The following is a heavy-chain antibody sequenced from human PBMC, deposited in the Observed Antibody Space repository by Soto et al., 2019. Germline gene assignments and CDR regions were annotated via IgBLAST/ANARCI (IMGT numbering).Heavy chain of an antibody. CDR1: GGTFSSYT. D-gene: IGHD5-18*01. CDR3: ASVVRGYTFDL. Sequence: QVQLVQSGAEVKKPGSSVKVSCKASGGTFSSYTISWVRQAPGQGLEWMGRIIPILGIANYAQKFQGRVTITAYKATSTAYRELSSLRSEDTAVYYCASVVRGYTFDLWGRGTLVTVSS. J-gene: IGHJ2*01. CDR2: IIPILGIA. V-gene: IGHV1-69*02.